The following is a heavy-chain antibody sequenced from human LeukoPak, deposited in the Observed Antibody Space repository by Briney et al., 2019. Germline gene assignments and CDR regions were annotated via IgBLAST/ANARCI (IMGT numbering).Heavy chain of an antibody. J-gene: IGHJ4*02. CDR2: XXXSGXT. Sequence: XXXXXXSGXTXYXPXLEXRVTXSXDTSKNQFSLKLTSVTAADTAVXYCARXPGVTTGTYNFDSWGQGSLVTVSS. D-gene: IGHD1-1*01. CDR3: ARXPGVTTGTYNFDS. V-gene: IGHV4-59*01.